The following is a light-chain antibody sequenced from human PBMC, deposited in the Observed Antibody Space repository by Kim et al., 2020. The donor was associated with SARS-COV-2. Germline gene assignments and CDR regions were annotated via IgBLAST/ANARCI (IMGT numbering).Light chain of an antibody. J-gene: IGKJ4*01. CDR3: QQRHDWPPLT. CDR2: DAS. CDR1: QSVSSD. Sequence: PGERATLSCRASQSVSSDLAWYQLKPGQAPRLLIYDASTRATGIPARFSGSGSGTDFTLTISSLEPEDFAVYYCQQRHDWPPLTFGGGTKVDIK. V-gene: IGKV3-11*01.